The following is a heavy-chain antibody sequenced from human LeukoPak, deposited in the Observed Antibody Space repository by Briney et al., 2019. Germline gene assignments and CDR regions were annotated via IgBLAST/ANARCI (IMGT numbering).Heavy chain of an antibody. D-gene: IGHD1-26*01. Sequence: ASVKVSCKASGGTFSSYAISWARQAPGQGLEWMGGIIPIFGTANYAQKFQGRVTITTDESTSTAYMELSSLRSEDTAVYYCATTSYSGSYHWDYWGQGTLVTVSS. V-gene: IGHV1-69*05. J-gene: IGHJ4*02. CDR3: ATTSYSGSYHWDY. CDR1: GGTFSSYA. CDR2: IIPIFGTA.